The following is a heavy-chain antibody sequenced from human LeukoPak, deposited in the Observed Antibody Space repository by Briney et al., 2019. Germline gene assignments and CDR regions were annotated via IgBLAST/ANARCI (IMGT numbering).Heavy chain of an antibody. CDR1: GFTFSIYS. CDR3: ARDRSRGFFDY. V-gene: IGHV3-21*01. D-gene: IGHD3-10*01. Sequence: GGSLRLSCAASGFTFSIYSMNWVRQAPGKGLEWVSSISSSSSYIYYADSVKGRFTISRDNAKNSLYLQMNSLRAEDTAVYYCARDRSRGFFDYWGQGTLVTVSS. CDR2: ISSSSSYI. J-gene: IGHJ4*02.